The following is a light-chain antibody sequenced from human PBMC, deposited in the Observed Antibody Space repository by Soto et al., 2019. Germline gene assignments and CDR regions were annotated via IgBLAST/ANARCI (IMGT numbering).Light chain of an antibody. Sequence: EIVMTQSPATLSVSPGERATLSCRATQSVSSNLAWYQQKPGQAPRLLISGASTRATDIPARFSGGGSGTEFTLSNSSLQSEDFAVYYCQQYNNWPPTFGQGTKVEIK. CDR3: QQYNNWPPT. V-gene: IGKV3-15*01. CDR1: QSVSSN. CDR2: GAS. J-gene: IGKJ1*01.